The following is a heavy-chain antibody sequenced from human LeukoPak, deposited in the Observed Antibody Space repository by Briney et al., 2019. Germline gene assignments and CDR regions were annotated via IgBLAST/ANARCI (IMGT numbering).Heavy chain of an antibody. D-gene: IGHD4-17*01. J-gene: IGHJ4*02. CDR3: AREYGDTFDY. CDR1: GGSISSYY. Sequence: KPSETLSLTCTVAGGSISSYYWSWIRQPPGKGLEWIGYIYYSGSTNYNPSLKSRVTISVDTSKNQFSLKLSSVTAADTAVYYCAREYGDTFDYWGQGTLVTVSS. V-gene: IGHV4-59*01. CDR2: IYYSGST.